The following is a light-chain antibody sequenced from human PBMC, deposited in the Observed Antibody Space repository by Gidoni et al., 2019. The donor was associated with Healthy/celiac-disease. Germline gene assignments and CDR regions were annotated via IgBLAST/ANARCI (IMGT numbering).Light chain of an antibody. J-gene: IGLJ2*01. CDR1: NIGSKN. Sequence: SYELTQPLSVSVALGQTARITCGGNNIGSKNVHWYQQKPGQAPVLVIYRDSNRPSGIPERFSGSNSGNTATLTSSRAQAGDEADYYCQVWDSSTVVFGGGTKLTV. CDR2: RDS. V-gene: IGLV3-9*01. CDR3: QVWDSSTVV.